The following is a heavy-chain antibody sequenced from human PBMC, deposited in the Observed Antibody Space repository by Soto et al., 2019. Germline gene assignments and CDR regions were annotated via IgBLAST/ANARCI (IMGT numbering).Heavy chain of an antibody. J-gene: IGHJ6*02. CDR3: ASPDFGYYGSGSYPTYYYYGMDV. Sequence: QVQLVQSGAEVKKPGSSVKVSCKASGGTFSSYAISWVRQAPGQGLEWMGGIIPIFGTANYAQKFQGRVTITADETTRTAHMGLRSLRSEDTAVDFFASPDFGYYGSGSYPTYYYYGMDVWGQGTTVTVSS. CDR2: IIPIFGTA. V-gene: IGHV1-69*01. D-gene: IGHD3-10*01. CDR1: GGTFSSYA.